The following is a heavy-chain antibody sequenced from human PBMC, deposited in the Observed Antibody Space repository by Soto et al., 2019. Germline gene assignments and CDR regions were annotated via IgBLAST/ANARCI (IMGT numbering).Heavy chain of an antibody. D-gene: IGHD6-19*01. CDR1: GFTFSSYA. CDR3: AKGRGSGWYDGEY. V-gene: IGHV3-23*01. J-gene: IGHJ4*01. CDR2: ISGDGYHT. Sequence: EVQLLASVGGLVQPGGSLRLSCAVSGFTFSSYAMSLVRQAPGKGLEWVSGISGDGYHTYYADSVKGRSSISSDNSKNTLYLRMNSLRGEDAAVYFWAKGRGSGWYDGEYLGHGARVIVSS.